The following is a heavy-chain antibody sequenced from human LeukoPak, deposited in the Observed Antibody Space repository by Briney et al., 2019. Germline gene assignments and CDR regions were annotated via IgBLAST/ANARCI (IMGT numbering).Heavy chain of an antibody. CDR1: GGSISSYY. J-gene: IGHJ3*02. V-gene: IGHV4-4*09. CDR2: IYTSGST. D-gene: IGHD3-22*01. CDR3: ARRYYYDSSGYYYYAFDI. Sequence: PSETLSLTCTVSGGSISSYYWSWIRQPPGKGLEWIGYIYTSGSTNYNPSLKSRVTISVDTSKNQFSLKLSSVTAADTAVYYCARRYYYDSSGYYYYAFDIWGQGTMVTVSS.